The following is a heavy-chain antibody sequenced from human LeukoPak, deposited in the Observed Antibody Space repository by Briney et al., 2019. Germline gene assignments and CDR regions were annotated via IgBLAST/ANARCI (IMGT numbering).Heavy chain of an antibody. J-gene: IGHJ4*02. Sequence: GGSLRLSCAASGFTFSSYAMSWVRQAPGKGLEWVSSISASGGTTYYADSVKVRFTISRDNSKNTVYMQMNSLRAEDTAVYYCAKRKVATEYYFDYWGQGTLVTVSS. V-gene: IGHV3-23*01. CDR3: AKRKVATEYYFDY. D-gene: IGHD1-26*01. CDR1: GFTFSSYA. CDR2: ISASGGTT.